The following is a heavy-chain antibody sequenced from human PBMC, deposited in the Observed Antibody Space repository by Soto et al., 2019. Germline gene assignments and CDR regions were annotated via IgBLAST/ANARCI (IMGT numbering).Heavy chain of an antibody. CDR3: ARVFIQNEDSFGSGWKSPPGPHYGMDV. CDR1: GGSISSGGYY. Sequence: SETLSLTCTVSGGSISSGGYYWSWIRQHPGKGLEWIGYIYYSGSTYYNPSLKSRVTISVDTSKNQFSLKLSSVTAADTAVYYCARVFIQNEDSFGSGWKSPPGPHYGMDVWGQGTTVTVSS. V-gene: IGHV4-31*03. CDR2: IYYSGST. D-gene: IGHD3-10*01. J-gene: IGHJ6*02.